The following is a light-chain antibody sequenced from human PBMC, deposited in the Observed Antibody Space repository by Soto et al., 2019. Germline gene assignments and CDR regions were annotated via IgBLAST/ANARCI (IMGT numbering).Light chain of an antibody. V-gene: IGKV3-20*01. J-gene: IGKJ2*01. Sequence: EIVLTQSPGTLSLSPGERATLSCRASQSVSSSYLAWYQQKPGQAPSLLIYCASSRATGIPERFSGSGSGTDFTLTISILEPEDLAVYYGQHYGSSPYTFYQGTKLEIK. CDR2: CAS. CDR3: QHYGSSPYT. CDR1: QSVSSSY.